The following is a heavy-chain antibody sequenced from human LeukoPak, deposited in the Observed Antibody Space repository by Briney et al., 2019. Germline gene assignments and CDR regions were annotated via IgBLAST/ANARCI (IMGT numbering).Heavy chain of an antibody. CDR2: ISGSGGST. Sequence: GGSLRLSCAASGFTFSSYAMSWVRQAPGKGLEWVSAISGSGGSTYYADSVKGRFTISRDNSKNTLYLQMNSLRAEDTAVYYCARRLGKGYCSSTCCPVTSDYWGQGTLVTVSS. J-gene: IGHJ4*02. CDR3: ARRLGKGYCSSTCCPVTSDY. D-gene: IGHD2-2*01. V-gene: IGHV3-23*01. CDR1: GFTFSSYA.